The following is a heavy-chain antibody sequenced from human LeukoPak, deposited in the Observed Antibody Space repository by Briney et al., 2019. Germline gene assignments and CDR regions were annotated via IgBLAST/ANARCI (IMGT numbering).Heavy chain of an antibody. CDR3: ARDTGYDSRGNDY. Sequence: SVKLSCKASGATFSSYAISWVRQAPGQGLEWMGRIIPIFGIANYAQKFQGRVTITADKSTSTAYMELSSLRSEDTAVYYCARDTGYDSRGNDYWGQGTLVTVSS. D-gene: IGHD3-22*01. CDR1: GATFSSYA. CDR2: IIPIFGIA. J-gene: IGHJ4*02. V-gene: IGHV1-69*04.